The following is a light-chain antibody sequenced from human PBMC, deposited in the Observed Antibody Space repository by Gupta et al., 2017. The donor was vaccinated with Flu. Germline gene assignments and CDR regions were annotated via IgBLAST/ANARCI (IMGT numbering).Light chain of an antibody. J-gene: IGKJ3*01. Sequence: IVLTHSPGPLSFSPGDSPPLSCRASQVVTSNYLAWYQQKPGQAPRLLIHQASSRATGIPDRFCGSGSGTDFTLTISRREAEDFAMYYCKQDRTSLTFGHGTKVDIK. CDR1: QVVTSNY. CDR2: QAS. CDR3: KQDRTSLT. V-gene: IGKV3-20*01.